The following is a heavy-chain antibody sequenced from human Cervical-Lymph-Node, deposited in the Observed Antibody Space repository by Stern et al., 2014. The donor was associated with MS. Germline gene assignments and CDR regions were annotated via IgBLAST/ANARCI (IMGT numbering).Heavy chain of an antibody. V-gene: IGHV2-5*02. D-gene: IGHD3-22*01. J-gene: IGHJ4*02. Sequence: QVTLKESGPTLVKPTQTLTLTCTFSGFSLSTNVVAVGWIRQPPGKALEWLALIYWDDDKRYSPSLKSRLTIAKDTSKNQVVLTMTNMDPVDTATYYCTHVIVTYYRFDYWGQGTLVTVS. CDR1: GFSLSTNVVA. CDR3: THVIVTYYRFDY. CDR2: IYWDDDK.